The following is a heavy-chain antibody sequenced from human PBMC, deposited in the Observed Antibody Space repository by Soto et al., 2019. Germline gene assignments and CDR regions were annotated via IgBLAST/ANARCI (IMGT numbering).Heavy chain of an antibody. J-gene: IGHJ4*02. V-gene: IGHV3-33*01. Sequence: QVQLVESGGGVVQPGRSLRLSCAASGFTFSSYGMHWVRQAPGKGLEWVAVIWYDGSNKYYADSVKGRFTISRDXXXXXXXXXXXXXXXXXXXVXYXAXEFRMELHQFDYWGQGTLVTVSS. CDR1: GFTFSSYG. CDR3: AXEFRMELHQFDY. CDR2: IWYDGSNK. D-gene: IGHD1-7*01.